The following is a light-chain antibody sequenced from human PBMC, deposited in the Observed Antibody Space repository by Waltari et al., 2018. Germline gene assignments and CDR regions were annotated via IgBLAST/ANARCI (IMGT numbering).Light chain of an antibody. CDR3: QQYRDTPYT. CDR2: KTS. CDR1: HDVRTS. J-gene: IGKJ2*01. Sequence: IQMTQSPPSLSASVGDSVTISCRASHDVRTSLNWYQQKPGRAPSLLISKTSTLQTGVPARFTGRGFGTDFTLTITSLQPEDLGTYYCQQYRDTPYTFGQGTNLEI. V-gene: IGKV1-39*01.